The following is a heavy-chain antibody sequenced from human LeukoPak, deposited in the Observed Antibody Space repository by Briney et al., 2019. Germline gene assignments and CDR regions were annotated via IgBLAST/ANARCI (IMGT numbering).Heavy chain of an antibody. CDR2: ISYDGSNK. V-gene: IGHV3-30-3*01. D-gene: IGHD3-22*01. CDR1: GFTFSSYA. CDR3: ARGGLITMIVTVQEP. J-gene: IGHJ5*02. Sequence: GGSLRLSCAASGFTFSSYAMHWVRQAPGKGLEWVAVISYDGSNKYYADSVKGRFTISRDNSKNTLYLQMNSLRAEDTAVYYCARGGLITMIVTVQEPWGQGTLVTVSS.